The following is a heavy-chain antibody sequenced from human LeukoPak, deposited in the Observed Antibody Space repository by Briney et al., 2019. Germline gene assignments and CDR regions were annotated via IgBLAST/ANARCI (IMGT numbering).Heavy chain of an antibody. CDR2: ISSSSRYI. Sequence: GGSLRLSCAASGFTFSSYSMNWVRQPPGKGREWVSSISSSSRYIYYADSVKGRFTISRDNAKNSLYLQMNSLRAEDTAVYYCARLRDNWNDPYYYYGMDVWGKGTTVTVSS. J-gene: IGHJ6*04. CDR1: GFTFSSYS. V-gene: IGHV3-21*01. D-gene: IGHD1-20*01. CDR3: ARLRDNWNDPYYYYGMDV.